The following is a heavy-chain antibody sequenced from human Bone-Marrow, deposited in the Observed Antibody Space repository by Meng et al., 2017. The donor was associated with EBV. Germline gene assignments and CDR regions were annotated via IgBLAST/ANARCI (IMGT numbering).Heavy chain of an antibody. CDR1: GYTFTRYD. J-gene: IGHJ5*02. V-gene: IGHV1-8*01. D-gene: IGHD3-10*01. Sequence: QVQRVQSGAEVKKPGASVKVSCKASGYTFTRYDINWVRQATGQGLEWMGWMDPNSGNTGFAQKFQGRVTMTRNTSISTAYMELSALTSEDTAVYYCARDVYASGTYRADPWGQGTLVTVFS. CDR3: ARDVYASGTYRADP. CDR2: MDPNSGNT.